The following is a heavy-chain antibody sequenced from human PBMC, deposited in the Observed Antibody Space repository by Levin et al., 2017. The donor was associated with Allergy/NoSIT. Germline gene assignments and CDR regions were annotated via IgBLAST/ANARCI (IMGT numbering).Heavy chain of an antibody. CDR1: GYSFTSYW. Sequence: KVSCKGSGYSFTSYWIGWVRQMPGKGLEWMGIIYPGDSDSRYSPSFRGQVTISADKSVSTAYLQWSSLKASDTALYYCARLDAPSPFDIWGQGTMVTVSS. J-gene: IGHJ3*02. CDR2: IYPGDSDS. CDR3: ARLDAPSPFDI. V-gene: IGHV5-51*01.